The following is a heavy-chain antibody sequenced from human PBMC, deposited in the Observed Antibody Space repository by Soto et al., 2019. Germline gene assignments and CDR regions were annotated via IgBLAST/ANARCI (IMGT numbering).Heavy chain of an antibody. V-gene: IGHV1-18*01. CDR2: ISAYNGNT. J-gene: IGHJ4*02. Sequence: ASVKVSCKASGYTFTSYGISWVRQAPGQGLEWMGWISAYNGNTNCAQKLQGRVTMTTDTSTSTAYMELRSLRSDDTAVYYCAKDPLGIVVVPAASDYWGQGTLVTVSS. D-gene: IGHD2-2*01. CDR3: AKDPLGIVVVPAASDY. CDR1: GYTFTSYG.